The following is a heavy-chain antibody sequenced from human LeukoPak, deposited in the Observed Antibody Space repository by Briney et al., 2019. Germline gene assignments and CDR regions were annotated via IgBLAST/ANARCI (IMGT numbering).Heavy chain of an antibody. Sequence: PLETLSLTCAVYGGSFSGYYWSWIRKPPGKGLEWIGEINHSGSTNYNPSLKSRVTISVDTSKNQFSLKLSSVTAADTAVYYCARRTPDAFDIWGQGTMVTVSS. CDR3: ARRTPDAFDI. V-gene: IGHV4-34*01. CDR2: INHSGST. J-gene: IGHJ3*02. CDR1: GGSFSGYY.